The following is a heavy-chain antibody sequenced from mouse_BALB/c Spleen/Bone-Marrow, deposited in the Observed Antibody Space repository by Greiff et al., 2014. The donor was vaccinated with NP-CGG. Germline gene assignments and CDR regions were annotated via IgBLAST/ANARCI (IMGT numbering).Heavy chain of an antibody. CDR3: ARNHCGSDSLGY. D-gene: IGHD1-1*01. CDR1: GYSFTGYN. V-gene: IGHV1S135*01. CDR2: IDPYYGGT. J-gene: IGHJ3*01. Sequence: VQLQQSGPELEKPGASVKISCKASGYSFTGYNMNWVKQSDGRSLEWIGNIDPYYGGTRYNQKFRGKATLTVDKSSSTAYMQLTSLTSEDSAVYYCARNHCGSDSLGYWGQGTLVTVSA.